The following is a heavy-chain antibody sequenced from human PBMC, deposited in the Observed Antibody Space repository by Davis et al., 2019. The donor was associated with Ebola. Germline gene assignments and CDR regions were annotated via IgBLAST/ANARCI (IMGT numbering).Heavy chain of an antibody. CDR3: ARSQWVAVADFDY. J-gene: IGHJ4*02. CDR1: GGSISFYY. D-gene: IGHD6-19*01. Sequence: MPGGSLRLSCNVSGGSISFYYWNWIRQPPGKGLEWIGYIYYSGSTNYNPSLKSRVTISVDTSKNQFSLKLSSVTAADTAVYYCARSQWVAVADFDYWGQGILVSVSS. CDR2: IYYSGST. V-gene: IGHV4-59*08.